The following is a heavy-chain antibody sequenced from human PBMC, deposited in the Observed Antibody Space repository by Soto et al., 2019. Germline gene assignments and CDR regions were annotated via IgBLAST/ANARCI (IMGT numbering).Heavy chain of an antibody. Sequence: PGGSLRLSCAASGFTFSSYGMHWVRQAPGKGLEWVAVIWYDGSNKYYADSVKGRFTISRDNSKNTLYLQMNSLKAEDTAVYYCARGPLRYFDWSYYYYYGMDVWGQGTTVTVSS. J-gene: IGHJ6*02. D-gene: IGHD3-9*01. V-gene: IGHV3-33*01. CDR2: IWYDGSNK. CDR1: GFTFSSYG. CDR3: ARGPLRYFDWSYYYYYGMDV.